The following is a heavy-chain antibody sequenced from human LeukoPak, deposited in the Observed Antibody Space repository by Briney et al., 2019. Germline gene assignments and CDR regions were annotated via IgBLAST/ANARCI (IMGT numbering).Heavy chain of an antibody. J-gene: IGHJ1*01. V-gene: IGHV3-23*01. D-gene: IGHD3-16*01. CDR1: GFTFSSYA. CDR3: AKDDDWGRYKH. Sequence: GGSLRLSCAASGFTFSSYAMNWVRQAPGKGLEWVSGISPSGGITYYTDSVKGRFTISRDNSKNTQSLQMNSLRAEDTAVYYCAKDDDWGRYKHWGQGTLVTVSS. CDR2: ISPSGGIT.